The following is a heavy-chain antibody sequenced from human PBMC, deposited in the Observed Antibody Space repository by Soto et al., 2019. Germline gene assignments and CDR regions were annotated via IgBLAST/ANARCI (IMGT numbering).Heavy chain of an antibody. D-gene: IGHD6-19*01. Sequence: QVQLVQSGAEVKKPGAAVKLSCNASGYTFTSYDINWVRQATGQGLEWMGWMNPNSGNTAYAQKCQGRVTMTSNASLSTAYMELRRVRSVDSAVYYCARERGAGEDSWGQGPLVTVSS. CDR2: MNPNSGNT. J-gene: IGHJ4*02. V-gene: IGHV1-8*01. CDR3: ARERGAGEDS. CDR1: GYTFTSYD.